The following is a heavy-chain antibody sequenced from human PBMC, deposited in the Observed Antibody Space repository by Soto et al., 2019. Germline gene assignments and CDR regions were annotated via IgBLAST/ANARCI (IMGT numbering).Heavy chain of an antibody. D-gene: IGHD2-15*01. Sequence: EVQLVESGGGLVQPRGSLRLSCAASGFSFSTYWMNWVRQAPGKGLEWVAIIKKDGSEKLYVASVKGRFTISRDNARNSVYLGMNRLRAEETAVYCCVAGSGGLPDFWGQGTVVTVSS. CDR2: IKKDGSEK. CDR3: VAGSGGLPDF. J-gene: IGHJ4*02. V-gene: IGHV3-7*01. CDR1: GFSFSTYW.